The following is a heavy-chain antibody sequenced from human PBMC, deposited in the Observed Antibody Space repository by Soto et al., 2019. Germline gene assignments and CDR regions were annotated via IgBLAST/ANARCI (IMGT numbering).Heavy chain of an antibody. J-gene: IGHJ6*02. Sequence: QVQLVQSGTEVKRPGDSVKVSCKASGYTFTGYYVHWERQAPGQGLEWMGWINPNSGDTYLAQRFQGRVTMNRDTSIGTAYIELSGLTSDDTAEYYCAKGGAIVAAGTRVYLYNAMDVWGQGTTVTVSS. D-gene: IGHD1-26*01. V-gene: IGHV1-2*02. CDR3: AKGGAIVAAGTRVYLYNAMDV. CDR2: INPNSGDT. CDR1: GYTFTGYY.